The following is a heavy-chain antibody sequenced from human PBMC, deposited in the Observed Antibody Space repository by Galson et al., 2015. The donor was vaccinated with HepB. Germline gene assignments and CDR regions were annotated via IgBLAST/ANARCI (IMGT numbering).Heavy chain of an antibody. CDR1: GCTFTSYG. D-gene: IGHD7-27*01. CDR2: ISAYNGNT. CDR3: ARARNGDRTPGY. J-gene: IGHJ4*02. Sequence: SVKVSCKASGCTFTSYGISWVRQAPGQGLEWMGWISAYNGNTNYAQKLQGRVTMTTDTSTSTAYMELRSLRSDDTAVYYCARARNGDRTPGYWGQGTLVTVSS. V-gene: IGHV1-18*04.